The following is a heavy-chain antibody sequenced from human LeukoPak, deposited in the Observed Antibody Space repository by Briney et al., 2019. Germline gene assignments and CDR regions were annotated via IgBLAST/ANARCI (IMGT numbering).Heavy chain of an antibody. CDR1: GFAFSDYS. CDR2: IGANSAI. J-gene: IGHJ3*02. CDR3: AREGYYGAFDI. V-gene: IGHV3-48*02. Sequence: GGSLRLSCAASGFAFSDYSMNWVRQAPGKGLEWVSYIGANSAIYYADSVKGRFTISRDNAKNSLSLQMNSLRDDDTAVYYCAREGYYGAFDIWGQGTMVSVSS. D-gene: IGHD3-10*01.